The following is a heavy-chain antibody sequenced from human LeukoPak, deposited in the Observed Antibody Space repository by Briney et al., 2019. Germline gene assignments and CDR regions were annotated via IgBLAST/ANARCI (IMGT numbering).Heavy chain of an antibody. D-gene: IGHD6-13*01. CDR3: AKDRAAAGVYYYCMDV. J-gene: IGHJ6*03. CDR2: ISASGSST. V-gene: IGHV3-23*01. CDR1: GFTFSSYA. Sequence: GGSLRLSCAASGFTFSSYAMNWVRQAPGKGLEWVSAISASGSSTYHADSVKGRFTISRDNSKNTLYLHMNNLRAEDTAVYYGAKDRAAAGVYYYCMDVWGKGTTVTVSS.